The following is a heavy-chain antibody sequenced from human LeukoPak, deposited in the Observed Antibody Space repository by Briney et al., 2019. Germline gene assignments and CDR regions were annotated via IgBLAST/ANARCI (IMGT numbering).Heavy chain of an antibody. CDR1: GGSISSSSYY. CDR2: IYYSGST. Sequence: SETLSLTCTVSGGSISSSSYYWGWIRQPPGKGLEWIGSIYYSGSTYYNPSLKSRVTISVDTSKNQFSLKLSSVTAADTAVYYCARHVGVGDYVWGSYRPYYFDYWGQGTLVTVSS. CDR3: ARHVGVGDYVWGSYRPYYFDY. D-gene: IGHD3-16*02. V-gene: IGHV4-39*01. J-gene: IGHJ4*02.